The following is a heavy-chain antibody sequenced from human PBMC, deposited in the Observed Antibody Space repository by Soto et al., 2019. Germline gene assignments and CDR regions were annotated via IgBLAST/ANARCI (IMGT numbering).Heavy chain of an antibody. Sequence: GESLKISCKGSGYSFTSYWIGWLRQMPGRGLEWMGIIYPGDSDTRYSPSFQGQVTISGGKSISTAYLQWSSLKASDTAMYYCARSLGGYYYILYSWGQGTMVTVSS. CDR1: GYSFTSYW. D-gene: IGHD3-22*01. CDR2: IYPGDSDT. V-gene: IGHV5-51*01. CDR3: ARSLGGYYYILYS. J-gene: IGHJ4*02.